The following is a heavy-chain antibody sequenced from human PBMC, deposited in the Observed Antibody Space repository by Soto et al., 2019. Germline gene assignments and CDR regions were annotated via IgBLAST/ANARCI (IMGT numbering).Heavy chain of an antibody. D-gene: IGHD3-16*01. CDR2: IYYSGST. CDR3: AREGGGAWFDP. V-gene: IGHV4-39*02. J-gene: IGHJ5*02. CDR1: GGSISSSSHF. Sequence: LPEPLSLPCTVSGGSISSSSHFWGWIRQPPGKGLEWIGSIYYSGSTYYNPSLKSRVTISVDSSKNQFSLKLNSVTAADTAVFYCAREGGGAWFDPWGQGTLVTVSS.